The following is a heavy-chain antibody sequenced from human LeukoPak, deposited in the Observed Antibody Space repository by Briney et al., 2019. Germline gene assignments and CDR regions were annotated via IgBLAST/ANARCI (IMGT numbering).Heavy chain of an antibody. CDR1: GYSFTSYW. D-gene: IGHD2-2*01. CDR2: IYPGDSDT. J-gene: IGHJ4*02. CDR3: ARREASREYQLLFHFDY. Sequence: GESPKISCKGSGYSFTSYWIGWVRQMPGKGLEWMGIIYPGDSDTRYSPSFQGQVTISADKSISTAYLQWSSLKASDTAMYYCARREASREYQLLFHFDYWGQGTLVTVSS. V-gene: IGHV5-51*01.